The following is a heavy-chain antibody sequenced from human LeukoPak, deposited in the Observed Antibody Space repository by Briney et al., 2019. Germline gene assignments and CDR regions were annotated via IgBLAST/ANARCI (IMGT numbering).Heavy chain of an antibody. CDR2: ITPILGIA. D-gene: IGHD6-19*01. Sequence: ASVKVSCKASGGTFSSYAISWVRQAPGQGLEWMGRITPILGIANYAQKFQGRVTITADKSTSTAYMELSNLRSEDTAVYYCAGTVAGSGHYWGQGTLVTVSS. J-gene: IGHJ4*02. CDR3: AGTVAGSGHY. V-gene: IGHV1-69*04. CDR1: GGTFSSYA.